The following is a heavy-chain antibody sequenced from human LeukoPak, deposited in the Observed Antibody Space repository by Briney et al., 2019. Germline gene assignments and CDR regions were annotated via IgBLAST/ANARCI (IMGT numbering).Heavy chain of an antibody. J-gene: IGHJ4*02. CDR2: IHYDSSTE. V-gene: IGHV3-30*02. Sequence: GGSLRLSCAASGFAFSSYGMHWVRQAPGKGLEWVAYIHYDSSTEDYADSVKGRFTISRDNSKNTLYLQMNSLRAEDTAVYYCAKGTQGNRGDWGQGTLVTVSS. D-gene: IGHD1-14*01. CDR3: AKGTQGNRGD. CDR1: GFAFSSYG.